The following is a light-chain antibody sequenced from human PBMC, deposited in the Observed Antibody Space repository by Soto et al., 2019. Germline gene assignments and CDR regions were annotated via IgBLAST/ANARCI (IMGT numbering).Light chain of an antibody. CDR3: LQDRNYPRT. Sequence: AFQMTQSPSSLSASVGDRVTITCRASQDIRNELGWYQQRPGKAPKALIYGASNLQSGVPSRFSGSGFGTDFTLTISSLQPEDFATYYCLQDRNYPRTFGQGTKVESK. CDR1: QDIRNE. J-gene: IGKJ1*01. CDR2: GAS. V-gene: IGKV1-6*01.